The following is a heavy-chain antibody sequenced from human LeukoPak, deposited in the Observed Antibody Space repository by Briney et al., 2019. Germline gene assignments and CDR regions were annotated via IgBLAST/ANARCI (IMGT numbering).Heavy chain of an antibody. J-gene: IGHJ6*02. CDR2: MNPNSGNT. V-gene: IGHV1-8*01. D-gene: IGHD5-18*01. Sequence: ASVKVSCKASGYTFTSYDINWVRQATGQGLEWMGWMNPNSGNTGYAQKFQGRVTMTRNTSISTAYMELSSLRSEDTAVYYCARGRIQLWISPFGYYYYGMDVWGQGTTVTASS. CDR3: ARGRIQLWISPFGYYYYGMDV. CDR1: GYTFTSYD.